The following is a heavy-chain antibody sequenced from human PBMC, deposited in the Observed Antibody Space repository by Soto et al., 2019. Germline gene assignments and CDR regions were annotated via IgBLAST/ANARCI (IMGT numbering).Heavy chain of an antibody. J-gene: IGHJ4*02. CDR2: IYYSGST. V-gene: IGHV4-39*01. Sequence: QLQLQESGPGLVKPSETLSLTCTVSGGSISSRSYYWGWIRQPPGKGLEWIGSIYYSGSTYYNPSLKSRVTISVVTSNNQFSLKLSSVTAADTAVYYCARHRAGGLGELSPYFDYWGQGTLVTVSS. CDR1: GGSISSRSYY. CDR3: ARHRAGGLGELSPYFDY. D-gene: IGHD3-16*02.